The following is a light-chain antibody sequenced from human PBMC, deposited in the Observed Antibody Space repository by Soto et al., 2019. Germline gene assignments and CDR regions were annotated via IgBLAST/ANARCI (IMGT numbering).Light chain of an antibody. V-gene: IGLV2-14*01. CDR2: EVS. Sequence: QSALTQPASVSGSPGQSITISCNGTSSDVGGYNYVSWYQQHPGKAPKLMIYEVSNRPSGVSNRFSGSKSGNTASLTISGLQAEDEVDYYCSSYTSSSTLVFGTGTKLTVL. CDR3: SSYTSSSTLV. CDR1: SSDVGGYNY. J-gene: IGLJ1*01.